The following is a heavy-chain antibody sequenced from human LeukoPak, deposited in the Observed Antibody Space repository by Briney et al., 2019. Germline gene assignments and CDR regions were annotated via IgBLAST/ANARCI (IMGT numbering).Heavy chain of an antibody. V-gene: IGHV3-48*03. CDR1: GFTFDDYA. D-gene: IGHD6-19*01. J-gene: IGHJ4*02. CDR3: ATAPEGIAVANEH. CDR2: ISSSGSTI. Sequence: GGSLRLSCAASGFTFDDYAMHWVRQAPGKGLEWVSYISSSGSTIYYADSVKGRFTISRDNAKNSLYLQMNSLRAEDTAVYYCATAPEGIAVANEHWGQGTLVTVSS.